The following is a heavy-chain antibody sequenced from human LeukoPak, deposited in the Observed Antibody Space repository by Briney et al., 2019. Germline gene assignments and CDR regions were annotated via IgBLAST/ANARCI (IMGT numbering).Heavy chain of an antibody. CDR1: GYTLTELS. D-gene: IGHD1-1*01. J-gene: IGHJ4*02. CDR3: ATGLLPANWHHYY. Sequence: ASVKVSCKVSGYTLTELSMHWVRQAPGKGLEWMGGFDPEDGETIYAQKFQGRVTITEDTSTDTAYMELSSLRSEDTAVYYCATGLLPANWHHYYWGQGTLVTVSS. V-gene: IGHV1-24*01. CDR2: FDPEDGET.